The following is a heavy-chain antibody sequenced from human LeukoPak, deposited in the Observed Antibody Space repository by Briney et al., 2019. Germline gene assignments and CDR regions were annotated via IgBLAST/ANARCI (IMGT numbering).Heavy chain of an antibody. CDR2: ISSSSSSI. D-gene: IGHD4-23*01. CDR3: ARYYGGNSACDY. J-gene: IGHJ4*02. Sequence: LPGGSLRLSCAASGFTFSSYSMNWVRQAPGKGLEWVSFISSSSSSIYYADSVKGRFTISRDNAKNSLYLEMNSLRAEDTAVYYCARYYGGNSACDYWGQGTLVTVSS. CDR1: GFTFSSYS. V-gene: IGHV3-48*01.